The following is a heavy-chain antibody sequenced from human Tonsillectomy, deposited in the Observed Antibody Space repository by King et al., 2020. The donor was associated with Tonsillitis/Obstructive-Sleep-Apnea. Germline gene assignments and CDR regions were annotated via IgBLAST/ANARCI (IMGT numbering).Heavy chain of an antibody. V-gene: IGHV4-34*01. CDR3: AREGIAGTVDY. J-gene: IGHJ4*02. CDR2: INHSGST. Sequence: VQLQQWGAGLLKPSETLSLTCAVYGGSFSGYYWSWIRQPPGKGLEWIGEINHSGSTNYNPSLKSRVTISVETSKNTLSLKLSSVTAADTAVYYCAREGIAGTVDYWGQGTLVTVSS. D-gene: IGHD6-13*01. CDR1: GGSFSGYY.